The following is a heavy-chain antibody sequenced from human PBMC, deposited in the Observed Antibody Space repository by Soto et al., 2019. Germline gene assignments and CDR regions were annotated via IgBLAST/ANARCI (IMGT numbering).Heavy chain of an antibody. CDR2: IYYSGST. CDR1: GGSISSGDYY. V-gene: IGHV4-30-4*01. CDR3: ARGIDSMVVTAPLDY. Sequence: QVQLQESGPGLVKPSQTLSLTCTVSGGSISSGDYYWSWIRQPPGKGLEWIGYIYYSGSTYYNPSRKSRVTISVDTSKNQFSLKLSSVTAADTAVYYCARGIDSMVVTAPLDYWGQGTLVTVSS. J-gene: IGHJ4*02. D-gene: IGHD2-21*02.